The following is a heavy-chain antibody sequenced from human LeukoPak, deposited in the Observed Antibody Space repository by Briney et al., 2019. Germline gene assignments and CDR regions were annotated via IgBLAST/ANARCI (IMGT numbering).Heavy chain of an antibody. CDR3: AKYYDFWSGYYDI. CDR2: IYTSGNT. V-gene: IGHV4-4*07. D-gene: IGHD3-3*01. CDR1: GGSVSSYY. J-gene: IGHJ3*02. Sequence: SETLSLTCTVSGGSVSSYYWSCIRQPAGKGLEWIGRIYTSGNTNYNPSLKSRVTVSIDTSQHQFSLKLRSVTAANTAVYYCAKYYDFWSGYYDIWGQGTMVTVSS.